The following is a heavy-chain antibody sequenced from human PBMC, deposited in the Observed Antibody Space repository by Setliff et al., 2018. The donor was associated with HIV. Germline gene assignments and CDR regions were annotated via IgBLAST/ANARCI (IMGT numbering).Heavy chain of an antibody. CDR1: GGSISSSSYY. D-gene: IGHD6-13*01. CDR3: ARGRSAAAGITPRKFRGFGS. V-gene: IGHV4-39*01. Sequence: PSETLSLTCTVSGGSISSSSYYWGWIRQPPGKGLEWIGSIYYSGSTYYNPSLKSRVTISVDTSKNQFSLKLSSVTAADTAVYYCARGRSAAAGITPRKFRGFGSWGQGTLVTVSS. J-gene: IGHJ4*02. CDR2: IYYSGST.